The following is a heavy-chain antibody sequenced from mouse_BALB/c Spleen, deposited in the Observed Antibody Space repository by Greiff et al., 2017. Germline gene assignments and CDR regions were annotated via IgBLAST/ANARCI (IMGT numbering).Heavy chain of an antibody. Sequence: EVKLVESGGGLVKPGGSLKLSCAASGFTFSSYAMSWVRQTPEKRLEWVASISSGGSTYYPDSVKGRFTISRDNARNILYLQMSSLRSEDTAMYYCARGDYGSTPFAYWGQGTLVTVSA. D-gene: IGHD1-1*01. J-gene: IGHJ3*01. CDR1: GFTFSSYA. CDR2: ISSGGST. V-gene: IGHV5-6-5*01. CDR3: ARGDYGSTPFAY.